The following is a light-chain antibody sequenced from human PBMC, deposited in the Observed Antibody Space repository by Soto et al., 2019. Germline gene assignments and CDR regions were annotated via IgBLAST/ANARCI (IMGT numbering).Light chain of an antibody. V-gene: IGKV4-1*01. CDR2: WAS. Sequence: DIVMTQSPGSLAVSLGERATINCKSSQSVLYSSNNKNYLAWYQQKPGQPPKLLIYWASTRESGVPDRFSGSGSGTDFTLTISSLQAADVAVYYCQQYYSTPPFFGQGTKLEIK. CDR3: QQYYSTPPF. J-gene: IGKJ2*01. CDR1: QSVLYSSNNKNY.